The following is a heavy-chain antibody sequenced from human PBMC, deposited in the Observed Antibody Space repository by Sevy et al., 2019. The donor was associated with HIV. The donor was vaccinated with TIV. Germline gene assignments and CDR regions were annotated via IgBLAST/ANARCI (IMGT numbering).Heavy chain of an antibody. CDR1: GYTLTELS. V-gene: IGHV1-24*01. CDR2: FDPEDGKR. J-gene: IGHJ4*02. Sequence: ASVKVSCKDSGYTLTELSMHWVRQVRGKGLEWMGSFDPEDGKRIYAQKFQGRFTMTEDTSTDTGYLDLNSLRSEDSAVYFCATTKDDYESSGDPFDYWGQGTLVTVSS. D-gene: IGHD3-22*01. CDR3: ATTKDDYESSGDPFDY.